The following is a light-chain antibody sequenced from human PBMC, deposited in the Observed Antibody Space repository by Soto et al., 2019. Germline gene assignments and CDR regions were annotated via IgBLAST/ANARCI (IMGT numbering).Light chain of an antibody. CDR3: QQRNTWPT. J-gene: IGKJ3*01. CDR1: QSVSNNY. Sequence: EIVLTQSPGTLSLSPGERATLSCRASQSVSNNYLAWYQQKPGQAPRLLIYGASNRATGIPARFSGSGSGTDFTLTISSLEPEDFAVYYCQQRNTWPTFGPGTKVDIK. CDR2: GAS. V-gene: IGKV3-11*01.